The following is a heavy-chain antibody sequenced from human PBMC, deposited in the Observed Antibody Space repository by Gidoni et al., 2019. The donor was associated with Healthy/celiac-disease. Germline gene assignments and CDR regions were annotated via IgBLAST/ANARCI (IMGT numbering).Heavy chain of an antibody. J-gene: IGHJ4*02. V-gene: IGHV4-34*01. CDR3: ANGGNMGRFDY. Sequence: QVQLQQWGAGLLKPSETLSLTCAVYGGSFSGYYWSWIRQPPGKGLEWIGEISHSGSTNYNPSLKSRVTISVDTSKNQFSLKLSSVTAADTAVYYCANGGNMGRFDYWGQGTLVTVSS. CDR1: GGSFSGYY. D-gene: IGHD3-10*01. CDR2: ISHSGST.